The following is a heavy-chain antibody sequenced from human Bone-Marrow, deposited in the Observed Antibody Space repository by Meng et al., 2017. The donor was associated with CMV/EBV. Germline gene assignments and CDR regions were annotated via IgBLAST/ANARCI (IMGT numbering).Heavy chain of an antibody. J-gene: IGHJ6*02. CDR2: IVVGSDNT. CDR3: ARDRGRQLTIRSDYYYYGMDV. D-gene: IGHD3-3*01. V-gene: IGHV1-58*01. Sequence: SVKVSCKASGFTFTSSAVQWVRQARGQCLEWIGWIVVGSDNTNYAQKFQGRVTMTRDTSTSTVYMELSSLRSEDTAVYYCARDRGRQLTIRSDYYYYGMDVWGQGTTVTVSS. CDR1: GFTFTSSA.